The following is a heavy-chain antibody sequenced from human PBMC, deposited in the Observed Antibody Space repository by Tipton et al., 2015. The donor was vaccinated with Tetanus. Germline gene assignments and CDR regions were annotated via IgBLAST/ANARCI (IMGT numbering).Heavy chain of an antibody. J-gene: IGHJ4*02. CDR2: ISYDGSNK. D-gene: IGHD4-17*01. CDR1: GFTFSSYG. Sequence: AVSGFTFSSYGMHWVRQAPGKGLEWVAVISYDGSNKYYADSVKGRFTISRDNSKNTLYLQMNSLRAEDTAVYYCAKILGADYGDPRPPVRDYWGQGTLVTVSS. V-gene: IGHV3-30*18. CDR3: AKILGADYGDPRPPVRDY.